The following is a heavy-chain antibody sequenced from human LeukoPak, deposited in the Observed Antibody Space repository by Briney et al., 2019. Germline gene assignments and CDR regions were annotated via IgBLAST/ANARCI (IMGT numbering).Heavy chain of an antibody. Sequence: GGSLRLSCAASGFTFSSYSMNWVRQAPGKGLEWVSSISSSSSSSIYYADSVKGRFTISRDNAKNSLYLQMNSLRAEDTAVYYCARDWGYCSGGSCYGMDVWGQGTTVTVSS. V-gene: IGHV3-21*01. J-gene: IGHJ6*02. CDR3: ARDWGYCSGGSCYGMDV. CDR1: GFTFSSYS. CDR2: ISSSSSSSI. D-gene: IGHD2-15*01.